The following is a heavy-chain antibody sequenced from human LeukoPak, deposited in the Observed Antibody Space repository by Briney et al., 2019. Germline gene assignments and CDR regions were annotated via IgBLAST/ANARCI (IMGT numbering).Heavy chain of an antibody. V-gene: IGHV1-8*01. CDR1: GYTFTSYD. D-gene: IGHD3-10*01. CDR3: ARGYYGSGSYSIPFDY. Sequence: GASVKVSCKASGYTFTSYDINWVRQATGQGLEWMGWMNPNSGNTGYAQKFQGRVTMTRNTSISTAYMELSSLRSEDTAAYYCARGYYGSGSYSIPFDYWGQGTLVTVSS. J-gene: IGHJ4*02. CDR2: MNPNSGNT.